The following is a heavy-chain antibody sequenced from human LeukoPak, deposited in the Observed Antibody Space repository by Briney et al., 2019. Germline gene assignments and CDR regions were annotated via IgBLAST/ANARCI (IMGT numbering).Heavy chain of an antibody. V-gene: IGHV1-69*06. CDR2: IIAIFGTA. CDR1: GGTFSSYA. CDR3: ARDTSRVITVTPNDVFDL. Sequence: GASVKVSCKASGGTFSSYAISWVRQAPGQGLEWMGGIIAIFGTANYAQKFQGRVTITADKSTSTAYMGLSSLRSDDTAVYYCARDTSRVITVTPNDVFDLWGQGTMVTGSS. D-gene: IGHD1-20*01. J-gene: IGHJ3*01.